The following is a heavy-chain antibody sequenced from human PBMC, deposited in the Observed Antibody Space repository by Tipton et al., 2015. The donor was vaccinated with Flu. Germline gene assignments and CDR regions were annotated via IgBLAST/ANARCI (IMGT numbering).Heavy chain of an antibody. D-gene: IGHD4-17*01. CDR3: ASTHAQITVTTLAFDY. CDR2: IYYSGST. J-gene: IGHJ4*02. Sequence: LRLSCTVSGYSISSGYYWGWIRQPPGRGLEWIGSIYYSGSTYYNPSLKSRVTISVDTSKNQFSLKLSSVTAADTAVYYCASTHAQITVTTLAFDYWGQGTLVTVSS. CDR1: GYSISSGYY. V-gene: IGHV4-38-2*02.